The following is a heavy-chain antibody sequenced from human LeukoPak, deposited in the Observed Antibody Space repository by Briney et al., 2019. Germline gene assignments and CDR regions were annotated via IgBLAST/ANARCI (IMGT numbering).Heavy chain of an antibody. J-gene: IGHJ5*02. CDR1: GYSISSGYY. CDR2: VYRSGST. Sequence: SETLSLTCAVSGYSISSGYYWGWIRQPPGKGLEWIGSVYRSGSTYYNPSLKSRVTISVDTSKNQFSLKLSSVTAADTAVYYCARHGNYYDTSKSDPWGQGTLVTVSS. V-gene: IGHV4-38-2*01. D-gene: IGHD3-22*01. CDR3: ARHGNYYDTSKSDP.